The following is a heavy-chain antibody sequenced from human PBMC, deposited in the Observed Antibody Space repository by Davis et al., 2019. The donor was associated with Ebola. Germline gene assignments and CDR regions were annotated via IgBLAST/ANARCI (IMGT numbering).Heavy chain of an antibody. CDR2: ISGSGGST. CDR1: GFTFSSYA. Sequence: GESLKISCAAPGFTFSSYAMSWVRQAPGKGLEWVSVISGSGGSTYYADSVKGRFTISRDNSKNTLYLQMNSLRAEDTAVYYCAGNYDILTGTPFDYWGQGTLVTVSS. D-gene: IGHD3-9*01. CDR3: AGNYDILTGTPFDY. V-gene: IGHV3-23*01. J-gene: IGHJ4*02.